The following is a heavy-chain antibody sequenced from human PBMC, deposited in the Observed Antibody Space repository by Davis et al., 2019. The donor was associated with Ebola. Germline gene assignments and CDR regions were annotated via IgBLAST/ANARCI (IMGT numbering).Heavy chain of an antibody. CDR1: GYTFTSYG. CDR3: ARLYGDYVADGMDV. V-gene: IGHV1-46*01. D-gene: IGHD4-17*01. Sequence: ASVKVSCKASGYTFTSYGISWVRQAPGQGLEWMGLINPSGGSTSYAQKFQGRVTMTRDTSTSTVYMELSSLRSEDTAVYYCARLYGDYVADGMDVWGQGTTVTVSS. CDR2: INPSGGST. J-gene: IGHJ6*02.